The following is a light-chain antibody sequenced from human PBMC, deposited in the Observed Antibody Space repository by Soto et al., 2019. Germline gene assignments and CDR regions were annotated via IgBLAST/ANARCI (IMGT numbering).Light chain of an antibody. J-gene: IGKJ1*01. CDR3: QEYCSSPWT. CDR1: QRVLYSSSNKNY. V-gene: IGKV4-1*01. CDR2: WAS. Sequence: DIVMTQSQDSLAVSLGARATINCKSSQRVLYSSSNKNYLAWYQQKPGQPPKLLIYWASTRESGVPGRFSGSGSGTDFTLTISSLQAEDVAVYYCQEYCSSPWTFGQGTKVEIK.